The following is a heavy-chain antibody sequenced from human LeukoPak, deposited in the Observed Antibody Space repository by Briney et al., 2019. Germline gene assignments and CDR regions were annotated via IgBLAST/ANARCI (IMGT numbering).Heavy chain of an antibody. Sequence: PSETLSLTCAVSGDSINSNNWWSWVRQPPGKGLEWIGEIYHSGSTNYNPSLKSRVTISVDTSKNQFSLKLSSVTAADTAVYYCARVAADGSYWEHYYYYYMDVWGKGTTVTVSS. D-gene: IGHD1-26*01. CDR2: IYHSGST. CDR3: ARVAADGSYWEHYYYYYMDV. CDR1: GDSINSNNW. V-gene: IGHV4-4*02. J-gene: IGHJ6*03.